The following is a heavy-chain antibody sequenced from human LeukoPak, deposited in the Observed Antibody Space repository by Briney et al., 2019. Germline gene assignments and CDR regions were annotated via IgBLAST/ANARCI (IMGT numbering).Heavy chain of an antibody. V-gene: IGHV1-2*02. D-gene: IGHD3-22*01. CDR2: INPNSGGT. CDR3: ARDLSPKPHSRGPYYYYYMDV. Sequence: GASVKVSCKASGYTFTGYYMHWVRRAPGQGLEWMGWINPNSGGTNYAQKFQGRVTMTRDTSISTAYMELSRLRSDDTAVYYCARDLSPKPHSRGPYYYYYMDVWGKGTTVTVSS. CDR1: GYTFTGYY. J-gene: IGHJ6*03.